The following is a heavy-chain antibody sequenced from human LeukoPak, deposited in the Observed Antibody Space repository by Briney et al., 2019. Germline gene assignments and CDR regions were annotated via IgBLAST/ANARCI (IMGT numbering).Heavy chain of an antibody. Sequence: SGGSLRLSCAASGFTFSSYAMSWVRQAPGKGLEWVSAISGSGGSTYYADSVRSRFTISRDNSKNTLYLQMNSLRAEDTAVYYCAKQVTIFGVVIGAFDIWGQGTMVTVSS. CDR1: GFTFSSYA. J-gene: IGHJ3*02. CDR2: ISGSGGST. CDR3: AKQVTIFGVVIGAFDI. V-gene: IGHV3-23*01. D-gene: IGHD3-3*01.